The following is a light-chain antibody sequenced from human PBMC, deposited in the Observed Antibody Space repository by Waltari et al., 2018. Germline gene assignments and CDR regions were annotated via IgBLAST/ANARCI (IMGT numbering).Light chain of an antibody. CDR2: FAS. V-gene: IGKV1-16*01. Sequence: DIQMTQSPSSLSASLGERVTINGRAGQGINNYLAWFQQKPGKAPKPLIYFASNLQNGVPSRFSGTGSGTDFTLTISSLQADDFATYFCQQYDDYPFTFGQGTRLEIK. J-gene: IGKJ2*01. CDR1: QGINNY. CDR3: QQYDDYPFT.